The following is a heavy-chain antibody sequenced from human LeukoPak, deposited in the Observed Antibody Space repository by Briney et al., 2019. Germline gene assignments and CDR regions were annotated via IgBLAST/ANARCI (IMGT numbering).Heavy chain of an antibody. J-gene: IGHJ6*02. V-gene: IGHV3-48*04. D-gene: IGHD2-8*01. CDR3: ARDGPVRLGMDV. Sequence: GGSLRLSCAASGFTFSSYSMNWVRQAPGKGLEWVSYISSSSSTTYYADSVKGRFTISRDNAKNSLYLQMNSLRAEDTAVYYCARDGPVRLGMDVWGQGTTVTVSS. CDR1: GFTFSSYS. CDR2: ISSSSSTT.